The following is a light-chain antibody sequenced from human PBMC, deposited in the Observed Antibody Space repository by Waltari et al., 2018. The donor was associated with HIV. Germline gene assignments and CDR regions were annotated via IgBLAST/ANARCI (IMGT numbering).Light chain of an antibody. V-gene: IGKV3-20*01. CDR3: QQYGNSQT. CDR2: RAS. J-gene: IGKJ1*01. Sequence: VLTHSPVTLSLSPGETATLSCRASSSVLGNYLAWSQHRPGQPPRLLIYRASTRAPGVPHRFSGSGSGTDFTLTISGLESEDFAIYYCQQYGNSQTFGQGTKVDIK. CDR1: SSVLGNY.